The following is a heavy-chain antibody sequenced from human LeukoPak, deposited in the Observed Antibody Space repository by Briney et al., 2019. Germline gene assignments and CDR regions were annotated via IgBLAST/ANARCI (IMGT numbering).Heavy chain of an antibody. V-gene: IGHV4-31*03. J-gene: IGHJ3*02. CDR2: IYYSGST. CDR1: GGSISSGGYY. CDR3: ARKRVHHDAFDI. Sequence: SQTLSLTCTVSGGSISSGGYYWSWIRQHPGKDLEWIGYIYYSGSTYYNPSLKSRVTISVDTSKNQFSLKLSSVTAADTAVYYCARKRVHHDAFDIWGQGTMVTVSS.